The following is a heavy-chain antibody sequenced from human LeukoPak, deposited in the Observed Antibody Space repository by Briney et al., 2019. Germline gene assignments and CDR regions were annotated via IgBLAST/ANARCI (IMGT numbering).Heavy chain of an antibody. D-gene: IGHD3-10*01. V-gene: IGHV3-20*04. CDR1: GFTFDDYG. Sequence: PGGSLSLSCAASGFTFDDYGMSWVRQAPGKGLEWVSGINWNGGSTGYADSVKGRFTISRDNAKNSLYLQMNSLRAEDTALYYCARDRITMVRGDNMGYFDYWGQGTLVTVSS. CDR2: INWNGGST. CDR3: ARDRITMVRGDNMGYFDY. J-gene: IGHJ4*02.